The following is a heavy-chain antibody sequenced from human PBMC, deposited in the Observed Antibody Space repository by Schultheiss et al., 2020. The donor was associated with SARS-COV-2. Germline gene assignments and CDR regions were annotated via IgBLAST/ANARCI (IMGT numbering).Heavy chain of an antibody. J-gene: IGHJ4*02. CDR2: ISWDGGST. CDR3: AVHVDVAMADDY. CDR1: GFTFDDYT. V-gene: IGHV3-43*01. Sequence: GGSLRLSCAASGFTFDDYTMHWVRQAPGKGLEWVSLISWDGGSTYYADSVKGRFTISRDNSKNSLYLQMNSLRAEDTAVYYCAVHVDVAMADDYWGQGTLVTVSS. D-gene: IGHD5-18*01.